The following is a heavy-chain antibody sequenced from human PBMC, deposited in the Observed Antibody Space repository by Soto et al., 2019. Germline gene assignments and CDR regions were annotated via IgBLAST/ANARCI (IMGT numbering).Heavy chain of an antibody. Sequence: SETLSLTCAVSGGSISSGGYSWSWIRQPPGKGLEWIGYIYHSGSTYYNPSLKSRVTISVVRSKNQFSLKLSSVTAADTAVYYCARVAGYCSGGSCATGYYYGMDVWGQGTTVTVSS. V-gene: IGHV4-30-2*01. CDR3: ARVAGYCSGGSCATGYYYGMDV. J-gene: IGHJ6*02. D-gene: IGHD2-15*01. CDR2: IYHSGST. CDR1: GGSISSGGYS.